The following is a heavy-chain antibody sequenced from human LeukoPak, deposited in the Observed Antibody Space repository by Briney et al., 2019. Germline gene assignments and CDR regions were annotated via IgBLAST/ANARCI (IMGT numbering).Heavy chain of an antibody. Sequence: PGGSLRLSCAAAGFTFSSFAMNWVRQAPGKGLEWVSSISGSSSYIYYADSVKGRFTISRDNAKNALYLQMNSLRAEDTAVYYCARRDIVAAYFDFWGQGTLVTVSS. J-gene: IGHJ4*02. V-gene: IGHV3-21*01. CDR2: ISGSSSYI. D-gene: IGHD5-12*01. CDR3: ARRDIVAAYFDF. CDR1: GFTFSSFA.